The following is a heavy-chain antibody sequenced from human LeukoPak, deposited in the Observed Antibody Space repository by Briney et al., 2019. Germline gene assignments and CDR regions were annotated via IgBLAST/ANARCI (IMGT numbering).Heavy chain of an antibody. CDR2: IKQDGSDK. J-gene: IGHJ4*02. CDR1: GFTFSNSW. D-gene: IGHD1-26*01. V-gene: IGHV3-7*01. CDR3: AKNGGSFDY. Sequence: GGSLRLSCAASGFTFSNSWMTWVRQAPGSGLEWVATIKQDGSDKYYVDSVKGRFTVSRDNAKNSLYLQMNSLRVEDTAVYYCAKNGGSFDYWGQGTLVTVSS.